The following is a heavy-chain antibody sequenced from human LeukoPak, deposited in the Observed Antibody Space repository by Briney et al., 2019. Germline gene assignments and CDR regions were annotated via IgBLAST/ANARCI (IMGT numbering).Heavy chain of an antibody. CDR3: ARGPSPFGLTGYPSDAFDI. CDR1: GYTFTSYY. V-gene: IGHV1-2*04. Sequence: EASVKVSCKASGYTFTSYYMHWVRQAPGQGLEWMGWINPNSGGTNYAQKFQGWVTMTRDTSISTAYMELSRLRSDDTAVYYCARGPSPFGLTGYPSDAFDIWGQGTMVTVSS. CDR2: INPNSGGT. D-gene: IGHD3-9*01. J-gene: IGHJ3*02.